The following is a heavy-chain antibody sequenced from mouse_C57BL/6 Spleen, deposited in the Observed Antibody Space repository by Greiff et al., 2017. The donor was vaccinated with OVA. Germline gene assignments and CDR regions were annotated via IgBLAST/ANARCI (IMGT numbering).Heavy chain of an antibody. V-gene: IGHV6-6*01. Sequence: EVKLQESGGGLVQPGGSMKLSCAASGFTFSDAWMDWVRQSPEKGLEWVADIRNKANNHATYYAESVKGRFTISRDDSKSSVYLQMNSLRAEDTGIYYCVGLNWDGYWGQGTTLTVSS. D-gene: IGHD4-1*01. CDR3: VGLNWDGY. J-gene: IGHJ2*01. CDR1: GFTFSDAW. CDR2: IRNKANNHAT.